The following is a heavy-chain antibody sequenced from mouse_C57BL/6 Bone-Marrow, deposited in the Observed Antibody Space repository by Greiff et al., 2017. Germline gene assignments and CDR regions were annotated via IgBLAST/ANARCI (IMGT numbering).Heavy chain of an antibody. CDR3: ARDWVYYGSSYPYWYFDV. J-gene: IGHJ1*03. CDR1: GYTFTSYG. CDR2: IYPRSGNT. Sequence: QVQLKQSGAELARPGASVKLSCKASGYTFTSYGISWVKQRTGQGLEWIGEIYPRSGNTYYNEKFKGKATLTADKSSSTAYMELRSLTSEDSAVYFCARDWVYYGSSYPYWYFDVWGTGTTVTVSS. D-gene: IGHD1-1*01. V-gene: IGHV1-81*01.